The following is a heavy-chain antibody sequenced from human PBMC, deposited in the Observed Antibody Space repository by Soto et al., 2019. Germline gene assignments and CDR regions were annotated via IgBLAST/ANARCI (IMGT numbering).Heavy chain of an antibody. CDR1: GFTFSSYA. CDR3: AICRSGYSRWIGFDP. J-gene: IGHJ5*02. V-gene: IGHV3-23*01. CDR2: ISGSGGST. D-gene: IGHD5-18*01. Sequence: GGSLRLSCAASGFTFSSYAMSWVRQAPGKGLEWVSAISGSGGSTYYADSVKGRFTISRDNSKNTLYLQMNSLRAEDTALYYCAICRSGYSRWIGFDPWGQGTLVTVSS.